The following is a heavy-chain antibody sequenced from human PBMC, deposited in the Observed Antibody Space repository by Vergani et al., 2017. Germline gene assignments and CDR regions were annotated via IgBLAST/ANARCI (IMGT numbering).Heavy chain of an antibody. CDR2: ISAYNGNT. V-gene: IGHV1-18*04. CDR1: GYTFTSYG. Sequence: QVKLVQSGAEVKKPGASVKVSCKASGYTFTSYGISWVRQAPGQGLEWMGWISAYNGNTNYAQKLQGRVTMTTDTSTSTAYMELRSLRSDDTAVYYCARIRFLDTIRGYYYYGMDVWGQGTTVTVSS. J-gene: IGHJ6*02. CDR3: ARIRFLDTIRGYYYYGMDV. D-gene: IGHD3-3*01.